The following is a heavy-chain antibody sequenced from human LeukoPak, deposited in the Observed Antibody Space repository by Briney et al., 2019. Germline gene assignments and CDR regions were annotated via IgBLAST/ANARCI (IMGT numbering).Heavy chain of an antibody. D-gene: IGHD4-17*01. V-gene: IGHV4-59*08. Sequence: SETLSLTCTVSGGSISSYYWSWIRQPPGKGLEWIGYIYYSGSTNYNPSLKSRVTISVDTSKNQFSLKLSSVTAADTAVYYCARRRGLSEGDYDYWGQGTLVTVSS. CDR2: IYYSGST. CDR1: GGSISSYY. CDR3: ARRRGLSEGDYDY. J-gene: IGHJ4*02.